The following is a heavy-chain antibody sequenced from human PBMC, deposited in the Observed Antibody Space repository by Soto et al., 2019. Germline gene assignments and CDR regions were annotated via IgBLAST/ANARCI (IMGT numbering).Heavy chain of an antibody. CDR1: GYTFTSYD. CDR3: ARDKFITMIVVVTEVNYYYYGMDV. D-gene: IGHD3-22*01. J-gene: IGHJ6*02. CDR2: MNPNSGNT. Sequence: GASVKVSCKASGYTFTSYDINWVRQATGQGLEWMGWMNPNSGNTVYAQKFQGRVTMTRNTSISTAYMELSSLRSEDTAVYYCARDKFITMIVVVTEVNYYYYGMDVWG. V-gene: IGHV1-8*01.